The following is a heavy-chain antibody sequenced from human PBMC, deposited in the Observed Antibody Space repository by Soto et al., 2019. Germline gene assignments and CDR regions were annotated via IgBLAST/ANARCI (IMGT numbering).Heavy chain of an antibody. Sequence: GTRRLSWAAAGFSFSSYAMSWVRQAPGKGLEWVSAISGSGGSTYYADSVKGRFTISRDNSKNTLCLQMNRLRAEDTAVYYCAKDTIDTAMGAYYYYGMDVWGQGTTVTVSS. D-gene: IGHD5-18*01. CDR3: AKDTIDTAMGAYYYYGMDV. CDR1: GFSFSSYA. CDR2: ISGSGGST. V-gene: IGHV3-23*01. J-gene: IGHJ6*02.